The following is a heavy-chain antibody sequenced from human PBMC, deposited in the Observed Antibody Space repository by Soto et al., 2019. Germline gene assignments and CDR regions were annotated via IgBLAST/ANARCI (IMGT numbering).Heavy chain of an antibody. D-gene: IGHD3-22*01. CDR3: ATSGPHYYDSSGYYWLYYGMDV. CDR2: FDPEDGET. Sequence: ASVKVSCKVSGYTLTELSMHWVRQAPGKGLEWMGGFDPEDGETIYAQKFQGRVTMTEDTSTDTAYMELSSLRSEDTAVYYCATSGPHYYDSSGYYWLYYGMDVWGQGTTVTVSS. J-gene: IGHJ6*02. CDR1: GYTLTELS. V-gene: IGHV1-24*01.